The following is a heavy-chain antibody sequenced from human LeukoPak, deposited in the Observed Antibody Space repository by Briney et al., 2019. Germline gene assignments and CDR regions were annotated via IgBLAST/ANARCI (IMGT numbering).Heavy chain of an antibody. CDR3: ASPKSRQWPSAFDY. V-gene: IGHV3-30*02. J-gene: IGHJ4*02. D-gene: IGHD6-19*01. Sequence: PGGSLRLSCAASGISLSNFGMHWVRQAPGKGLEWVAFIRYDGSDKYYADSVKGRFTISRDNAKNSLYLQMNSLRAEDTAVYYCASPKSRQWPSAFDYWGQGTLVTVSS. CDR2: IRYDGSDK. CDR1: GISLSNFG.